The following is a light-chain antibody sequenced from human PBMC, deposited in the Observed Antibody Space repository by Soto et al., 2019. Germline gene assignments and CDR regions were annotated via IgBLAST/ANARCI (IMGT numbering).Light chain of an antibody. CDR3: CSYAGSSTFV. CDR2: EGS. J-gene: IGLJ1*01. CDR1: SSDVGSYKF. Sequence: QSALIQPAAVSGSPGQSITISCTGTSSDVGSYKFVSWYQHHPGKAPKLIIYEGSKRPSGVSIRFSGSKSANTASLTISGLQAEDEADYYCCSYAGSSTFVFGTGTKLTVL. V-gene: IGLV2-23*03.